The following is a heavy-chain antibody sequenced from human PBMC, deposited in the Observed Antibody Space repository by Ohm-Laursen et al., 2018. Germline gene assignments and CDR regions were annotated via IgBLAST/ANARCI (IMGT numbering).Heavy chain of an antibody. CDR1: GFTVSSNY. CDR3: ARVSSGYYVFDY. Sequence: SLRLSCAASGFTVSSNYMSWVRQAPGRGLEWVSVIYSGGSTYYADSVKGRFTISRDNAKNSLYLQMNSLRAEDTAVYYCARVSSGYYVFDYWGQGTLVTVSS. D-gene: IGHD3-22*01. J-gene: IGHJ4*02. CDR2: IYSGGST. V-gene: IGHV3-53*01.